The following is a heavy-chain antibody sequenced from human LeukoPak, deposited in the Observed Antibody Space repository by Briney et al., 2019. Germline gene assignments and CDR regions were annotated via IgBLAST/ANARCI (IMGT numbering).Heavy chain of an antibody. CDR3: AKTIGYYDSSGYGN. Sequence: GGSLRLSCAASGFTFSSYGMHWVRQAPGKGLEWVAVISYDGSNKYYADSVKGRFTISRDNSKNTLYLQMNSLRAEETAVYYCAKTIGYYDSSGYGNWGQGTLVTVSS. CDR2: ISYDGSNK. V-gene: IGHV3-30*18. CDR1: GFTFSSYG. D-gene: IGHD3-22*01. J-gene: IGHJ4*02.